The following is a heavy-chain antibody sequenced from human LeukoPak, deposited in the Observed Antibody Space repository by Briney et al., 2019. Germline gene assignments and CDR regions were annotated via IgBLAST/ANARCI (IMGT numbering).Heavy chain of an antibody. Sequence: SVKVSCKASGYTLTGYYMHWVRQAPGQGLEWMGGIIPIFGTANYAQKFQGRVTITADKSTSTAYMELSSLRSEDTAVYYCARVYDILTGRHTPLGGYYYYYYMDVWGKGTTVTVSS. CDR1: GYTLTGYY. D-gene: IGHD3-9*01. J-gene: IGHJ6*03. V-gene: IGHV1-69*06. CDR2: IIPIFGTA. CDR3: ARVYDILTGRHTPLGGYYYYYYMDV.